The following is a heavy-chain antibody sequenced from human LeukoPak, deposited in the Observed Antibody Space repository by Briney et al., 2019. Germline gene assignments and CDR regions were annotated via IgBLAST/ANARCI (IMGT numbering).Heavy chain of an antibody. CDR2: IKHNGGEK. V-gene: IGHV3-7*01. Sequence: PGGSLRLSCVASGFTFTDYFMSWVRQAPGKGLEWVSSIKHNGGEKYYVDTVKGRFTISRDNAKKSLYLEMSSLRVEDTAVYYCARDRGWRSSGYYLYHFDYWGQGTLVTFAS. J-gene: IGHJ4*02. D-gene: IGHD3-22*01. CDR3: ARDRGWRSSGYYLYHFDY. CDR1: GFTFTDYF.